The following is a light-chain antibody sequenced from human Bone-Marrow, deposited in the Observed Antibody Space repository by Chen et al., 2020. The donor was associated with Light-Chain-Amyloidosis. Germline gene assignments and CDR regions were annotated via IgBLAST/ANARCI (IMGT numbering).Light chain of an antibody. V-gene: IGLV5-45*02. J-gene: IGLJ3*02. CDR3: MIWHNSDWE. CDR2: YKSDPDK. CDR1: SGMNVGAYR. Sequence: QAVLTQPSSLSASPGASASLTCTLRSGMNVGAYRIYWYQQKPGSPPQFLLNYKSDPDKQQGSKVPSRFSGSKDVSANAGVLLISGLQSEDEADYYCMIWHNSDWEFGGGTKVTVL.